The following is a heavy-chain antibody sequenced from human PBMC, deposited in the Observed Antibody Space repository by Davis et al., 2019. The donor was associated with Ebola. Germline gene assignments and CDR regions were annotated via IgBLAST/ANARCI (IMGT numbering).Heavy chain of an antibody. J-gene: IGHJ4*02. CDR1: GFTFSTHS. V-gene: IGHV3-48*02. CDR2: IDHTGRTS. Sequence: PGGSLRLSCAASGFTFSTHSLNWVRQAPGKGLQWISFIDHTGRTSYYADSVKGRFTISRDNAKNSLYLQLNTLRDEDTAVYFCVSAGWDHWGQGTLVTVSS. CDR3: VSAGWDH. D-gene: IGHD2-15*01.